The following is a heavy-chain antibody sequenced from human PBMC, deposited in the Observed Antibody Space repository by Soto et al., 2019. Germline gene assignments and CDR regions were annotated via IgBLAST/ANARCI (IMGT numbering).Heavy chain of an antibody. CDR2: ISGSGGST. D-gene: IGHD2-15*01. CDR3: AKAGPGAIVVVVAAWGAFDI. J-gene: IGHJ3*02. V-gene: IGHV3-23*01. CDR1: GFTFSSYA. Sequence: GGSLRLSCAASGFTFSSYAMSWVRQAPGKGLEWVSAISGSGGSTYYADSVKGRFTISRDNSKNTLYLQMNSLRAEDTAVYYCAKAGPGAIVVVVAAWGAFDIWGQGTMVTVSS.